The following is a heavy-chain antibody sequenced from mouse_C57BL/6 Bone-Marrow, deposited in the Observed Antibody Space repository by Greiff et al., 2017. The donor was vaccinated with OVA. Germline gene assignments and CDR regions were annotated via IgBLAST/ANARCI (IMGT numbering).Heavy chain of an antibody. CDR2: IYPGSGNT. Sequence: VQLQQSGPELVKPGASVKISCKASGYSFTSYYIHWVKQRPGQGLEWIGWIYPGSGNTKYNEKFKGKATLTADTSSSTAYMQLSSLTSEDSAVYDCARRGYDGCLDYWGQGTTLTVSS. CDR3: ARRGYDGCLDY. V-gene: IGHV1-66*01. CDR1: GYSFTSYY. D-gene: IGHD2-3*01. J-gene: IGHJ2*01.